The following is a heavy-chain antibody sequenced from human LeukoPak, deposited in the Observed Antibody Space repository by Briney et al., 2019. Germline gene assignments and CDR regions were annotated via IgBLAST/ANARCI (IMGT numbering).Heavy chain of an antibody. Sequence: GASVKVSCKASGYTFTSYHMHWVRQAPGQGLEIMGIINPSGGSTTYAQKFQGRVTMTRDTSTSTVYMELSSLRSEDTAVYYCAKLAAACTAHYYFDYWGQGTLVTVSP. D-gene: IGHD6-13*01. CDR3: AKLAAACTAHYYFDY. V-gene: IGHV1-46*01. CDR2: INPSGGST. CDR1: GYTFTSYH. J-gene: IGHJ4*02.